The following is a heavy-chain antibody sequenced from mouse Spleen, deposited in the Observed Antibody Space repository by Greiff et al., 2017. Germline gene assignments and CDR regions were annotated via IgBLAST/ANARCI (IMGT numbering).Heavy chain of an antibody. V-gene: IGHV1-64*01. Sequence: QVQLQQPGAELVKPGASVKLSCKASGYTFTSYWMHWVKQRPGQGLEWIGMIHPNSGSTNYNEKFKSKATLTVDKSSSTAYMQLSSLTSEDSAVYYCAREPSYYSNYVGAMDYWGQGTSVTVSS. J-gene: IGHJ4*01. CDR3: AREPSYYSNYVGAMDY. D-gene: IGHD2-5*01. CDR1: GYTFTSYW. CDR2: IHPNSGST.